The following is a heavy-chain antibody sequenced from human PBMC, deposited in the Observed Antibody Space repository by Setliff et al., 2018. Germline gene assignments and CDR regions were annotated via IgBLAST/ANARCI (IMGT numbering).Heavy chain of an antibody. D-gene: IGHD3-22*01. V-gene: IGHV1-18*01. CDR3: ARINFYVSSGYYYASDY. CDR1: GYSFNDYG. Sequence: ASVKVSCKTSGYSFNDYGINWVRQAPGQGLEWMGWIGAYTGNTNYAQKFQGRVTMTTDTSTSTAYMELRSLRSDDTAVYYCARINFYVSSGYYYASDYWGQGTLVTVS. J-gene: IGHJ4*02. CDR2: IGAYTGNT.